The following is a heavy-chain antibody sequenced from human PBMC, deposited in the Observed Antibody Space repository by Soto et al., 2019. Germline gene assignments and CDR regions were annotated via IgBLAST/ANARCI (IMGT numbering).Heavy chain of an antibody. Sequence: GACLKISCRGSGYSFTSYWIGWVRQMPGKGLEWMGIIYPGDSDTRYSPSFQGQVTISADKSISTAYLQWSSLKASDTAMYYWAHMWNYDPGVFDFWGQGTMVT. CDR3: AHMWNYDPGVFDF. J-gene: IGHJ3*01. CDR1: GYSFTSYW. D-gene: IGHD1-7*01. V-gene: IGHV5-51*01. CDR2: IYPGDSDT.